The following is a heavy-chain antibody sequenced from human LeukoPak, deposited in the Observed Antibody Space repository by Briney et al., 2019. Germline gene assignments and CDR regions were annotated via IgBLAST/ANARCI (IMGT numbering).Heavy chain of an antibody. CDR3: ARGRDDY. V-gene: IGHV3-7*01. J-gene: IGHJ4*02. CDR2: IKQDGSEK. CDR1: GLTFSSYW. Sequence: GGSLRLSCAASGLTFSSYWMSWVRQAPGKGLEWVANIKQDGSEKYYVDSVKGRFTISRDNAKNSLYLQMNSLRAEDTAVFYCARGRDDYWGQGTLVTVSS.